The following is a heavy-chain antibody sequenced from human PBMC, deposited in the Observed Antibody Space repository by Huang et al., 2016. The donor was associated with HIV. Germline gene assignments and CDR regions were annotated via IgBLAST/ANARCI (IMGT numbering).Heavy chain of an antibody. J-gene: IGHJ4*02. Sequence: QVLLVESGGGVVQPGKSLRLSCTASGFAFSNNAMHWVRQAPGKGLEWGAVVSFDGSQTYLADSVNDRVTISRDNSKSTLFLQMSSLRPDDTAVYYCASAPARALSYFDNWGQGTLVTVSS. CDR3: ASAPARALSYFDN. CDR1: GFAFSNNA. V-gene: IGHV3-30*04. CDR2: VSFDGSQT. D-gene: IGHD3-10*01.